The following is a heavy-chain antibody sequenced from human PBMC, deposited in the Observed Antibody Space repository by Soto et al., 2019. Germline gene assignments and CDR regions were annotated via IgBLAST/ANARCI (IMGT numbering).Heavy chain of an antibody. J-gene: IGHJ4*02. D-gene: IGHD5-12*01. CDR2: IKAGGDDT. CDR1: GFTLSSYA. V-gene: IGHV3-23*01. Sequence: EVQLLGSGGGLVRPGGSLRLSCAASGFTLSSYAMSWVRQAPGKGLGWVSAIKAGGDDTYYANSVKRRFTISRDNSKNTLDLQMNSLTVEDTAMYYWKRDVVASGLPGADYWGQGTLVTVSS. CDR3: KRDVVASGLPGADY.